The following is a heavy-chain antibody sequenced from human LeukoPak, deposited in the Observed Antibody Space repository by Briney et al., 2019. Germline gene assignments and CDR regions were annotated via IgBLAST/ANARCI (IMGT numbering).Heavy chain of an antibody. J-gene: IGHJ4*02. CDR2: IYYSGST. V-gene: IGHV4-31*03. CDR3: ARHSSGWLDY. Sequence: PSETLSLTCTVSGGAISSGGYYWSWIRQHPGKGLEWIGYIYYSGSTYCNPSLKSRVTISVDTSKNQFSLKLSSVTAADTAVYYCARHSSGWLDYWGQGTLVTVSS. CDR1: GGAISSGGYY. D-gene: IGHD6-19*01.